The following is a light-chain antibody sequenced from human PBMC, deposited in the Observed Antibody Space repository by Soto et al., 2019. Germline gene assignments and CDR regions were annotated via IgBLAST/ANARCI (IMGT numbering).Light chain of an antibody. J-gene: IGLJ1*01. CDR3: SSYTISNTLV. CDR2: DVS. V-gene: IGLV2-14*01. Sequence: QSVLTQPASVSGSPGQSITISCTGTSSDVGGYNYVSWYQQYPGKAPKLMIYDVSNRPSGVSNRFSGSKSGNTASLTISGLQVEDEADYYCSSYTISNTLVFGSGTKVTVL. CDR1: SSDVGGYNY.